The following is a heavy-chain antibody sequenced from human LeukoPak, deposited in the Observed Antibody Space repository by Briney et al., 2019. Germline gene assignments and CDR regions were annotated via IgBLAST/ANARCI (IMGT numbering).Heavy chain of an antibody. Sequence: ASVRVSCKASGYTFTSYYMHWVRQAPGQGLEWMGIINPSGGSTSYAQKFQGRVTMTRDMSTSTVYMELSRLRSDDTAVYYCARDGSSGWYFFDYWGQGTLVTVSS. CDR2: INPSGGST. J-gene: IGHJ4*02. D-gene: IGHD6-19*01. V-gene: IGHV1-46*01. CDR1: GYTFTSYY. CDR3: ARDGSSGWYFFDY.